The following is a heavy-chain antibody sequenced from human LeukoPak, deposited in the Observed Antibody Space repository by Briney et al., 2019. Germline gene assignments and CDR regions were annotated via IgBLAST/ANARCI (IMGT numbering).Heavy chain of an antibody. V-gene: IGHV4-59*11. Sequence: SETLSLTCAVSGASISSHYWSWIRQPPGKGLEWIGYTSGSISDNPSLKSRVAVSVDPSQNQVSLSLTSVTAADTAVYYCARVLAIFGLDTTDFYMDVWGKGTTVTISS. CDR2: TSGSI. CDR1: GASISSHY. J-gene: IGHJ6*03. CDR3: ARVLAIFGLDTTDFYMDV. D-gene: IGHD3/OR15-3a*01.